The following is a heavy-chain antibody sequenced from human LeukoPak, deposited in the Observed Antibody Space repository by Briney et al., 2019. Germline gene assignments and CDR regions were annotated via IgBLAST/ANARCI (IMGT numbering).Heavy chain of an antibody. J-gene: IGHJ4*02. CDR3: ARDSVSSSSFDY. V-gene: IGHV1-2*02. CDR2: FNPNSGGT. CDR1: GYTFTGYY. D-gene: IGHD6-6*01. Sequence: ASVKVSCKASGYTFTGYYMIWVRQAPGQGLEWMGWFNPNSGGTNYAQKFPGSITMTRDTSISTAYMELSRLSSDDTAVYYCARDSVSSSSFDYWGQGTLVTVSS.